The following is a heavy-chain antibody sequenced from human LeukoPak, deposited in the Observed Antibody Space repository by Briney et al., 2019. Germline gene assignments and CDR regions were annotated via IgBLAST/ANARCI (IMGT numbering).Heavy chain of an antibody. V-gene: IGHV3-30-3*01. CDR3: ARDLSGAADYYFDY. J-gene: IGHJ4*02. Sequence: GGSLRLSCAASGFTFSRYPMHWVRQAPGKGLEWVAVLSSDGTDKHYADSVKGRFTISRDNSKNTLYLQMNSLRGEDTAVYYRARDLSGAADYYFDYWGQGTLVTVSS. CDR1: GFTFSRYP. CDR2: LSSDGTDK. D-gene: IGHD6-19*01.